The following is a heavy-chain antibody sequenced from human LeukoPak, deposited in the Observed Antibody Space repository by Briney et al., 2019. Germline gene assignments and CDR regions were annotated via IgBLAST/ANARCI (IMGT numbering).Heavy chain of an antibody. D-gene: IGHD3-3*01. CDR3: ARAHYDFWSGLSYYYMDV. Sequence: ASVKVSCKASGYTFTSYYMHWVRQAPRQGLEWMGIINPSGGSTSYAQKYQGRVTITRNTSISTAYMELSSLRAEDTAVYYCARAHYDFWSGLSYYYMDVWGKGTTVTVSS. CDR2: INPSGGST. V-gene: IGHV1-46*01. CDR1: GYTFTSYY. J-gene: IGHJ6*03.